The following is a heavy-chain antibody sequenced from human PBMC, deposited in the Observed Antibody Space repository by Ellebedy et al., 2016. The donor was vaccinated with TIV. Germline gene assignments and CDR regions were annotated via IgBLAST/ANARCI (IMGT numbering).Heavy chain of an antibody. Sequence: AASVKVSCKASGYTFTKYGVTWVRQAPGQGPEWLGWISAYNGNTKYSQNLQGRVTVTRDTSSNTAYMDLRSLTSDDTAVYYCARGGMGYGDHPWWFDTWGQGTLVTVSS. CDR1: GYTFTKYG. CDR3: ARGGMGYGDHPWWFDT. D-gene: IGHD4-17*01. J-gene: IGHJ5*02. CDR2: ISAYNGNT. V-gene: IGHV1-18*01.